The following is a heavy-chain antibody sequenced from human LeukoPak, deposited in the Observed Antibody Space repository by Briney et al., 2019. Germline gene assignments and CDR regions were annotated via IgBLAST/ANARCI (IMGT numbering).Heavy chain of an antibody. J-gene: IGHJ4*02. CDR1: GFTFSSHW. Sequence: TGGSLRLSCAASGFTFSSHWMSWVRQAPGKGLEWVANIKQDGSEKYYVDSVKGRFTISRDNAKNSLYLQMNSLRAEDTAVYYCARDFAAAAKGAHWGQGTLVTVSS. CDR3: ARDFAAAAKGAH. CDR2: IKQDGSEK. V-gene: IGHV3-7*01. D-gene: IGHD2-2*01.